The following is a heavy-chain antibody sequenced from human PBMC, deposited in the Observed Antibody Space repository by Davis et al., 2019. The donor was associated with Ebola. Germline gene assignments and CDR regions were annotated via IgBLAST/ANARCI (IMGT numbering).Heavy chain of an antibody. CDR2: IDDNGNRK. J-gene: IGHJ4*02. CDR1: GFTFSSYG. D-gene: IGHD6-19*01. CDR3: TSRPGTAVAGPGDY. V-gene: IGHV3-7*03. Sequence: PGGSLRLSCAASGFTFSSYGMHWVRQAPGKGLEWVASIDDNGNRKYYVDSVKGRFTISRDSSRNTLYLQMNSLRAEDTAVYYCTSRPGTAVAGPGDYWGQGTLVTVSS.